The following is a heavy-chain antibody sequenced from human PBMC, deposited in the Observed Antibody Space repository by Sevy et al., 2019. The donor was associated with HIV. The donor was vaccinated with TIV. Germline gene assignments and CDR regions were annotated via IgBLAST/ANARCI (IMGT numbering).Heavy chain of an antibody. J-gene: IGHJ4*02. V-gene: IGHV3-23*01. CDR2: ISGSGGST. CDR3: LTPSTYYYDSSGYHHFDY. CDR1: GFTFSSYA. Sequence: GGSLRLSCAASGFTFSSYAMSWVRQAPGKGLEWVSAISGSGGSTYYADSVKGRFTISRDNSKNTLYLQMNSLRAEDTAVYYCLTPSTYYYDSSGYHHFDYWGQGTLVTVSS. D-gene: IGHD3-22*01.